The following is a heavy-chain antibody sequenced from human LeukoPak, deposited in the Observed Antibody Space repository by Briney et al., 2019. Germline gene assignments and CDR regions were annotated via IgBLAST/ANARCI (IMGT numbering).Heavy chain of an antibody. CDR2: ISGSGGRT. D-gene: IGHD3-22*01. V-gene: IGHV3-23*01. CDR1: GCTFSSYA. Sequence: PGGSLRLSCAASGCTFSSYAMSWVRQAPAKGLEWVPAISGSGGRTYYADSVKGRFTNSRDNSKNKLYLQMNSLRAEDTAVYYCAKDCSGFTMIVVVTAPFDLWGRGTLVTVSS. CDR3: AKDCSGFTMIVVVTAPFDL. J-gene: IGHJ2*01.